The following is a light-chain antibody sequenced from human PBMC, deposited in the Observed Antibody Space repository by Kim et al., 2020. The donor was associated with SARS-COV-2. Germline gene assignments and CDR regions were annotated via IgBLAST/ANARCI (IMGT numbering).Light chain of an antibody. CDR2: YDS. J-gene: IGLJ2*01. Sequence: ASGKTVRITCGGNNIRRKSVSWYQQKPGQAPVLVIYYDSDRPSGIPERFSGSNSGNTATLTISRVEAGDEADYYCQVWDSSSDHVIFGGGTKLTVL. V-gene: IGLV3-21*04. CDR1: NIRRKS. CDR3: QVWDSSSDHVI.